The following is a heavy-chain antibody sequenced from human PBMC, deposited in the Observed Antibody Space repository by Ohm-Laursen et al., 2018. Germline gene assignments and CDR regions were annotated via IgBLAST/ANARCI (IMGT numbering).Heavy chain of an antibody. V-gene: IGHV3-74*03. CDR1: GFTFSSYA. CDR3: VKGHGSGSFSDFDY. J-gene: IGHJ4*02. Sequence: SLRLSCAASGFTFSSYAMNWVRQAPGKGLMWVSRIDNDGTNTKYADSVEGRFTVSRDNARNTVFLQMNSLRVEDTALYYCVKGHGSGSFSDFDYWGQGTLVTVSS. CDR2: IDNDGTNT. D-gene: IGHD3-10*01.